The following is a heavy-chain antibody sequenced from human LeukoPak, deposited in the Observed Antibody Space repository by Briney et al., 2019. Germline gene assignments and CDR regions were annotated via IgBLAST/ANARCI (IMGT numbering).Heavy chain of an antibody. Sequence: PGGSLRLSCAASGFTFSSYGMHWVRQAPGKGLEGVAVIWYDGSNKYYADSVKGRFTISRDNSKNTLYLQMNSLRAEDTAVYYCARDYRYYFDYWGQGTLVTVSS. CDR1: GFTFSSYG. D-gene: IGHD4-11*01. V-gene: IGHV3-33*01. J-gene: IGHJ4*02. CDR2: IWYDGSNK. CDR3: ARDYRYYFDY.